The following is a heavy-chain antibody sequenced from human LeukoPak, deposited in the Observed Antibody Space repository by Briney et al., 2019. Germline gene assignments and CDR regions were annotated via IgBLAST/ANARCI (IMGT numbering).Heavy chain of an antibody. CDR2: IYYSGTT. D-gene: IGHD3-10*01. V-gene: IGHV4-39*01. CDR1: GGSISSSHYY. J-gene: IGHJ6*03. Sequence: PSETLSLTCTVSGGSISSSHYYWSWIRQPPGKGLEWIGTIYYSGTTYYNPSLESRVTISEDTSKNQFSLTLKSVTAADTAVYYCARQISDYYYYYIDVWGKGTTVTVSS. CDR3: ARQISDYYYYYIDV.